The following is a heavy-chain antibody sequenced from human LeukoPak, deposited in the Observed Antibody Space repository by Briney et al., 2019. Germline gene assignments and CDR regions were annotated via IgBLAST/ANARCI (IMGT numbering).Heavy chain of an antibody. CDR2: ISSSGSTI. Sequence: TGGSLRLSCAASGFTFSSYEMNWVRQAPGKGLEWVSYISSSGSTIYYADSVKGRFTISRDKAKNSLYLQMNSLRAEDTAVYYCARASGNSAEFDYWGQGTLVTVSS. V-gene: IGHV3-48*03. D-gene: IGHD4-23*01. J-gene: IGHJ4*02. CDR3: ARASGNSAEFDY. CDR1: GFTFSSYE.